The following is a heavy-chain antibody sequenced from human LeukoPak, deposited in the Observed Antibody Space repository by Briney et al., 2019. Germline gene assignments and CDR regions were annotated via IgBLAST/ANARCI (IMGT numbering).Heavy chain of an antibody. J-gene: IGHJ6*01. CDR3: ARDYSIAAAGKYYYYGMDV. V-gene: IGHV4-4*07. CDR1: GGSISSYY. CDR2: IHTSGST. Sequence: PSETLSLTCTVSGGSISSYYWSWIRQPAGKGLEWIGRIHTSGSTNYNPSLKSRVTMSVDTSKNQFSLKLSSVTAADTAVYYCARDYSIAAAGKYYYYGMDVWGQGTTVTVSS. D-gene: IGHD6-13*01.